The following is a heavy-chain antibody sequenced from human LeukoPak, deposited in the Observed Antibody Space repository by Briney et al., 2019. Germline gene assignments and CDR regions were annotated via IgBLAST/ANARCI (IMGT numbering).Heavy chain of an antibody. CDR1: GVSISPYY. D-gene: IGHD3-3*01. CDR2: IHTSGSN. CDR3: ARLSAAGHLGVFDL. Sequence: SETLSLTCAVSGVSISPYYWAWIRQPPGKGLEWIGYIHTSGSNNQYPSLKSRVTISVDKSKNPFSLRLTSVTAADTAVYYCARLSAAGHLGVFDLWGQGTIVTVSS. J-gene: IGHJ3*01. V-gene: IGHV4-4*09.